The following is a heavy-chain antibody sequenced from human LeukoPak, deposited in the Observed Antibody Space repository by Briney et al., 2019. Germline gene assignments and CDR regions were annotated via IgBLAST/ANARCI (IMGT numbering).Heavy chain of an antibody. CDR1: GFTFSGFW. CDR3: ARGGGLDV. V-gene: IGHV3-7*03. Sequence: GGSLRLSCAVSGFTFSGFWMSWSRQAPGKGLEWVASINSDGSEGYYADVVKGRFTISRDNAKNSLYLQINSLRAEDTAVYFCARGGGLDVWGQGATVTVSS. CDR2: INSDGSEG. D-gene: IGHD3-16*01. J-gene: IGHJ6*02.